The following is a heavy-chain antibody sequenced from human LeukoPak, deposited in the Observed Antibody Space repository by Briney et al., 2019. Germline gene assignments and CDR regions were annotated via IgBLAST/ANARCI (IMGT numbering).Heavy chain of an antibody. CDR2: IDHSGST. CDR1: GYSISSGYY. CDR3: AKSGGYSYGFYYYYMDV. Sequence: SETLSLTCTVSGYSISSGYYWGWIRQPPGKGLEWTGSIDHSGSTYYNPSLKSRITISVDTSKNQFSLKLSSVTAADTAVYYCAKSGGYSYGFYYYYMDVWGKGTTVTVSS. V-gene: IGHV4-38-2*02. J-gene: IGHJ6*03. D-gene: IGHD5-18*01.